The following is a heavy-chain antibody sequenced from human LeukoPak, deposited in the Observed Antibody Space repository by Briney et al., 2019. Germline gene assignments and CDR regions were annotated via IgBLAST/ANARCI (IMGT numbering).Heavy chain of an antibody. V-gene: IGHV1-46*01. CDR3: ARWGGGLQWFGDLNYNYYGMDV. J-gene: IGHJ6*02. D-gene: IGHD3-10*01. CDR2: VNPSSGTT. Sequence: ASVKVSRKASGYSFTTYYMHWVRQAPGQGLEWMGVVNPSSGTTSYAQRFRGRVSMTRDTSTSTVYMELISLRSEDTAVYYCARWGGGLQWFGDLNYNYYGMDVWGQGTTVTVSS. CDR1: GYSFTTYY.